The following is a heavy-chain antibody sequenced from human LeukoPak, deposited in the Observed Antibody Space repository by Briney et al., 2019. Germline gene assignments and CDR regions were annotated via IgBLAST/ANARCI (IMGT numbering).Heavy chain of an antibody. V-gene: IGHV3-21*01. CDR2: ISSSSSYI. CDR1: GFTFSNYS. D-gene: IGHD2-15*01. CDR3: ARAKEDIVVVVAALDMDV. J-gene: IGHJ6*03. Sequence: AGGSLRLSCAASGFTFSNYSMNWVRQAPGKGLEWVSFISSSSSYIYYADPVKGRFTISRDDAKNSLYLQMNSLRVEDTAVYYCARAKEDIVVVVAALDMDVWGKGTTVTISS.